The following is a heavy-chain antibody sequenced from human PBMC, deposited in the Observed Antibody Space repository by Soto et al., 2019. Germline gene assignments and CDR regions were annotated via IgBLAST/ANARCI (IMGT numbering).Heavy chain of an antibody. CDR1: GGTFSSYT. V-gene: IGHV1-69*02. CDR3: ARATITMVRGPPWFDP. CDR2: IIPILGIA. J-gene: IGHJ5*02. D-gene: IGHD3-10*01. Sequence: GASVKVSCKASGGTFSSYTISWVRQAPGQGLEWMGRIIPILGIANYAQKFQGRVTITADKSTSTAYMELSSLRSEDTAVYYCARATITMVRGPPWFDPWGQGTLVTVSS.